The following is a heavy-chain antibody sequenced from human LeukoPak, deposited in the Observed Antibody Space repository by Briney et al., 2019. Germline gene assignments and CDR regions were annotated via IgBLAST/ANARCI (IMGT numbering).Heavy chain of an antibody. Sequence: PGGSLRLSCAASGFSLGTYAMSWVRQAPGEGLEWVSAVSAGGETTCYAASVKGRFTISRDNSRNTLYLQMNSLRGEDTAVYYCAKDNVPVAASTATRATYSLDVWGHGTTVTVSS. CDR2: VSAGGETT. J-gene: IGHJ6*02. D-gene: IGHD6-19*01. V-gene: IGHV3-23*01. CDR1: GFSLGTYA. CDR3: AKDNVPVAASTATRATYSLDV.